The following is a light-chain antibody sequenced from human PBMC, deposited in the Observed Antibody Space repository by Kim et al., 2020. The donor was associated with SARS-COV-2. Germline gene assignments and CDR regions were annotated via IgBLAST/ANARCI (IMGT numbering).Light chain of an antibody. CDR2: AAS. Sequence: DIQMTQSPSSLSASVGDRVTITCRTSQSISSHSNWYHQKPGRAPKLLIYAASTLQGGVPSRFSGSGSETDFTLTISSLQPEDFGTYFCQQSYITPFTFGPGTKVDIK. J-gene: IGKJ3*01. V-gene: IGKV1-39*01. CDR3: QQSYITPFT. CDR1: QSISSH.